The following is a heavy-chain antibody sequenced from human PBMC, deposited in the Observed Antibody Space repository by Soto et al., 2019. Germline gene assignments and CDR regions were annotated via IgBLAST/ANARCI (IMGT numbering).Heavy chain of an antibody. V-gene: IGHV3-66*01. CDR1: GFTVSSNY. D-gene: IGHD4-17*01. J-gene: IGHJ4*02. CDR3: ARNPSGDYGLFDY. CDR2: IYSGGST. Sequence: EVQLVESGGGLVQRGGSLRLSCAASGFTVSSNYMSWVRQAPGKWLEWVSVIYSGGSTYYADSVKGRFTISRENCNNTMYLQMNSLRAEDTTVYYRARNPSGDYGLFDYWGQGTLVAVYS.